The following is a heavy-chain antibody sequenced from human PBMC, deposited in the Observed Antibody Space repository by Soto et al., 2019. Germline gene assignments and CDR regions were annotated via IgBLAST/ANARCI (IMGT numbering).Heavy chain of an antibody. CDR2: VSATAGTT. Sequence: DVQLVDSGGGLVQPGGSLRLSCAASGFTFSNYAMSWVRQAPGKGLEWVSLVSATAGTTYYTDSVKGRFTISRDNSRNTVYLQRNGRRADDTAVYYCAKDRLAGGFDYWGQGTLVTVSS. D-gene: IGHD3-16*01. CDR1: GFTFSNYA. CDR3: AKDRLAGGFDY. J-gene: IGHJ4*02. V-gene: IGHV3-23*04.